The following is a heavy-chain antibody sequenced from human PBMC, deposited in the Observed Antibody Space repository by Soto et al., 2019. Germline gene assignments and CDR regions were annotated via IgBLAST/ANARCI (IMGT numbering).Heavy chain of an antibody. V-gene: IGHV4-59*01. CDR1: GGSISSYY. Sequence: SETLSLTCTVSGGSISSYYWSWIRQPPGKGLEWIGYIYYSGSTNYNPSLKSRVTISVDTSKNQFSLKLSSVTAADTAVYYCARAQSIFEPVHYYYYYMDVWGKGTTVTVSS. D-gene: IGHD3-3*01. CDR3: ARAQSIFEPVHYYYYYMDV. CDR2: IYYSGST. J-gene: IGHJ6*03.